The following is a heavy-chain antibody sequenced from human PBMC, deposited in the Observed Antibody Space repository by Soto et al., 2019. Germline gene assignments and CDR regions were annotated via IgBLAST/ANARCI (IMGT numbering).Heavy chain of an antibody. CDR1: GYTFTSYA. V-gene: IGHV1-3*01. Sequence: ASVKVSCKASGYTFTSYAMHWVRQAPGQRLEWMGWINAGNGNTKYSQKFQGRVTITRDMSTSTAYMELSSLRSEDTAVYYCAADMEVVVAACWGQGTLVTVSS. J-gene: IGHJ4*02. CDR2: INAGNGNT. CDR3: AADMEVVVAAC. D-gene: IGHD2-15*01.